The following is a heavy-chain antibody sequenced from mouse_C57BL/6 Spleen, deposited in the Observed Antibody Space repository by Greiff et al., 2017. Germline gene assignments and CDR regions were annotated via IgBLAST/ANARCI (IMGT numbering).Heavy chain of an antibody. Sequence: VKLLESGAELVRPGASVTLSCKASGYTFTDYEMHWVKQTPVHGLEWIGAIDPETGGTAYNQKFKGKAILTADKSSSTAYMELRSLTSEDSAVYYCTRTADGSSLFDYWGQGTTLTVSS. J-gene: IGHJ2*01. CDR2: IDPETGGT. CDR3: TRTADGSSLFDY. V-gene: IGHV1-15*01. CDR1: GYTFTDYE. D-gene: IGHD1-1*01.